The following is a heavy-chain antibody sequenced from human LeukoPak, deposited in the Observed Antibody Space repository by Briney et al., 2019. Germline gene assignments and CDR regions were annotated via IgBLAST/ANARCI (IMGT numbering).Heavy chain of an antibody. CDR2: INPNSGGT. CDR3: AREAPYSSGWHGGCY. Sequence: ASVKVSCKASGYTFTGYYMHWVRQAPGQGLEWMGWINPNSGGTNYAQKFQGRVTTTRDTSISTAYMELSSLRSDDTAVYYCAREAPYSSGWHGGCYWGQGTLVTVSS. CDR1: GYTFTGYY. V-gene: IGHV1-2*02. D-gene: IGHD6-19*01. J-gene: IGHJ4*02.